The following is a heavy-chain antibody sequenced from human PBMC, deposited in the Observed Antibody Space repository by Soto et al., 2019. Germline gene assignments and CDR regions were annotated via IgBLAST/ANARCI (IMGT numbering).Heavy chain of an antibody. J-gene: IGHJ4*02. V-gene: IGHV3-23*01. D-gene: IGHD5-18*01. CDR3: ARDQPGYSYGYGLGY. Sequence: PGGSLRLSCAASGFTFSINAMSWVRQAPGKGLEWVSAIRGSAGSTYYADTVKGRFTISRDKSKNILYLQMNSLRAEDTAVYYCARDQPGYSYGYGLGYWGQGTLVTVSS. CDR2: IRGSAGST. CDR1: GFTFSINA.